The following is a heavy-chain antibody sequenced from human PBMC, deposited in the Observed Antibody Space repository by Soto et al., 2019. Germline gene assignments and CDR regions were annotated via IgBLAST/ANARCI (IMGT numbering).Heavy chain of an antibody. Sequence: SETLSLTCTVSGGSISSYYWSWIRQPPGKGLEWIGYIYYSGSTNYNPSLKSRVTISVDTSKNQFSLKLSSVTAADTAVYYCASVFYDSSGHTLITWFDPWGQGTLVTVSS. D-gene: IGHD3-22*01. CDR2: IYYSGST. J-gene: IGHJ5*02. CDR3: ASVFYDSSGHTLITWFDP. V-gene: IGHV4-59*01. CDR1: GGSISSYY.